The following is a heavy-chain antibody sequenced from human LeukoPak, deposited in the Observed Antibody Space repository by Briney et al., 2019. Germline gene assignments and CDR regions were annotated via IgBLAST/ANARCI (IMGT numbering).Heavy chain of an antibody. Sequence: PGGSLRLSCAASGFTFSSYGMHWVRQAPGKGLEWVAFIRYDGSNKYYADSVKGRFTISRDNSKNTLYLQMNSLRAEDTAVYYCAKDLPGYSYGLAPFDYWGQGTLVTVSS. CDR1: GFTFSSYG. CDR2: IRYDGSNK. D-gene: IGHD5-18*01. J-gene: IGHJ4*02. CDR3: AKDLPGYSYGLAPFDY. V-gene: IGHV3-30*02.